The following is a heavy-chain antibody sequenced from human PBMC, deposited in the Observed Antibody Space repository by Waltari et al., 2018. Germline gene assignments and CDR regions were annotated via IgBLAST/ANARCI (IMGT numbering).Heavy chain of an antibody. D-gene: IGHD5-12*01. Sequence: QLHLQESGPGLVKPSATLSLTCTVSGGSISSSSYYWGWIRQPPGKGLEWIGTIYYSGSTYYNPSLKSRVTISVDTSKNQFSLKLRSVTAADTALYYCARHLGSPRYVYYFDYWGQGSLVTVSS. CDR1: GGSISSSSYY. V-gene: IGHV4-39*01. CDR3: ARHLGSPRYVYYFDY. J-gene: IGHJ4*02. CDR2: IYYSGST.